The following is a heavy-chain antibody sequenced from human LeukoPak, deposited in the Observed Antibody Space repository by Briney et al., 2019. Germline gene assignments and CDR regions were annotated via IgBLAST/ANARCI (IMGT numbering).Heavy chain of an antibody. CDR2: ISSGSTI. CDR3: ARRGVLWFGELFYYGVDV. CDR1: GFIVTDAW. J-gene: IGHJ6*02. Sequence: GGSLRLSCAPSGFIVTDAWMSWIRQAPGKGLEWVSYISSGSTIYYADSVKGRFTISRDNAKNSLYLQMNSLRAEDTAVYYCARRGVLWFGELFYYGVDVWGQGTTVTVSS. D-gene: IGHD3-10*01. V-gene: IGHV3-11*01.